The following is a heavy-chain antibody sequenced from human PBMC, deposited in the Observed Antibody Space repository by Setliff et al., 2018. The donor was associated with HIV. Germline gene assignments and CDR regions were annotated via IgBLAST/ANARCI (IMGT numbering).Heavy chain of an antibody. CDR3: ARGQDGHSVLFDY. CDR2: IYYSETT. Sequence: SETLSLTCTVSGASISSHYWSWIRQSPGKGLEWIGSIYYSETTNNNPSLKSRVTISVDTSKNQLSLKLRSVTAADTAVYYCARGQDGHSVLFDYRGQGALVTVSS. D-gene: IGHD3-10*02. J-gene: IGHJ4*02. CDR1: GASISSHY. V-gene: IGHV4-59*11.